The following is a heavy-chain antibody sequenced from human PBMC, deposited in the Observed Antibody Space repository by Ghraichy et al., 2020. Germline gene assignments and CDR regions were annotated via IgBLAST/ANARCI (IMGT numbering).Heavy chain of an antibody. CDR2: ISSSSSTI. V-gene: IGHV3-48*02. J-gene: IGHJ6*02. CDR1: GFTFSSYS. Sequence: GESLNISCAASGFTFSSYSMNWVRQAPGKGLEWVSYISSSSSTIYYADSVKGRFTISRDNAKNSLYLQMNSLRDEDTAVYYCARDQYYDFWSGYYTNYYYYGMDVWGQGTTVTVSS. CDR3: ARDQYYDFWSGYYTNYYYYGMDV. D-gene: IGHD3-3*01.